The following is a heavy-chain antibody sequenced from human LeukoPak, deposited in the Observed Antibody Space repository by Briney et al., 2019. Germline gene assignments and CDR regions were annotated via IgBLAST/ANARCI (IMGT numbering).Heavy chain of an antibody. CDR1: GYTFTSYG. CDR2: ISAYNGNT. CDR3: ARFGYSSGWSALDYYYYYYMDV. Sequence: ASVKVSCKASGYTFTSYGISWVRQAPGQGLEWMGWISAYNGNTNYAQKLQGRVTMTTDTSTSTAYMELRSLRSDDTAVYYCARFGYSSGWSALDYYYYYYMDVWGKGTTVTVSS. D-gene: IGHD6-19*01. J-gene: IGHJ6*03. V-gene: IGHV1-18*01.